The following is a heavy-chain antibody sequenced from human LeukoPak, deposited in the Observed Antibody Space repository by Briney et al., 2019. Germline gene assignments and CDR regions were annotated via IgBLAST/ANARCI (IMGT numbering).Heavy chain of an antibody. Sequence: SDTLSLTRTVSGGSIRGNYWSWIRQPPRKGLEWVGYIHSSGSNNYNPSLKSRVHVSVDTFKKPFSLRLSSVTAADTAVYYCERAASWYMNCFDYWGQGALVTVSS. CDR3: ERAASWYMNCFDY. CDR2: IHSSGSN. J-gene: IGHJ4*02. CDR1: GGSIRGNY. D-gene: IGHD6-13*01. V-gene: IGHV4-59*07.